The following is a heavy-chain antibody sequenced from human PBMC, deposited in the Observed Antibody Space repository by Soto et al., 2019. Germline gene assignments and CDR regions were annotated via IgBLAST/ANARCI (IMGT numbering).Heavy chain of an antibody. J-gene: IGHJ6*02. CDR3: SRPHSDYFYSLDV. V-gene: IGHV4-39*02. CDR2: IYYTGST. D-gene: IGHD4-4*01. Sequence: WTWIRQPPGKGLEWIGSIYYTGSTYYNPSLKSRVTISVDRSKSHFSLRLSSATAADTAVYYCSRPHSDYFYSLDVWGQGTTVTVS.